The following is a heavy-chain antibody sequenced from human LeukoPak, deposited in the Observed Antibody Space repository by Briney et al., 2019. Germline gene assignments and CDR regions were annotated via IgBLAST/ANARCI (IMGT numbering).Heavy chain of an antibody. CDR1: GGSISSYH. J-gene: IGHJ5*02. D-gene: IGHD4-17*01. V-gene: IGHV4-59*01. CDR2: IYDSGST. Sequence: SETLSLTCTVSGGSISSYHWSWIRQPPGKGLEWIGYIYDSGSTKYNPSLKSRVTFSVDTSKNLFSLKLSSLTAADTAVYYCATCRDEFGDYGFTSWGQGTLVTVSS. CDR3: ATCRDEFGDYGFTS.